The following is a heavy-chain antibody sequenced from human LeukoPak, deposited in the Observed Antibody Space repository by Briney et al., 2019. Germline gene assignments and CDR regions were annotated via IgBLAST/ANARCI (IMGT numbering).Heavy chain of an antibody. Sequence: GESLKISCKASGYTFTSYDINWVRQATGQGLEWMGWMNPNSGNTGYAQKFQGRVTMTRNTSISTAYMELSSLRSEDAAVYYCARVRGDYFDYYGSGSYDYWGQGTLVTVSS. J-gene: IGHJ4*02. CDR2: MNPNSGNT. D-gene: IGHD3-10*01. V-gene: IGHV1-8*01. CDR3: ARVRGDYFDYYGSGSYDY. CDR1: GYTFTSYD.